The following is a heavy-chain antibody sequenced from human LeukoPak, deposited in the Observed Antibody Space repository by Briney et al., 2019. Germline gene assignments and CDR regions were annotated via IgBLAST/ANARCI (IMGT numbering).Heavy chain of an antibody. CDR2: IFHSGVT. J-gene: IGHJ5*02. CDR1: GFPFSGYS. V-gene: IGHV4-34*12. Sequence: PGGSLRLSCAASGFPFSGYSLNWVRQSPGKGLEWIGEIFHSGVTNYNPSLKSRAVISLEKSKNQFSLKLTSVTAADTAVYFCARVDYFDKWLWAQPPRSFDPWGQGTLVTVSS. D-gene: IGHD3-9*01. CDR3: ARVDYFDKWLWAQPPRSFDP.